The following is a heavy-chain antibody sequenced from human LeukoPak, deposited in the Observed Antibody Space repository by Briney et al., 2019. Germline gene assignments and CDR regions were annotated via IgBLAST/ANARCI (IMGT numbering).Heavy chain of an antibody. V-gene: IGHV1-18*01. D-gene: IGHD2-15*01. CDR2: ISAFNANT. CDR3: ARDLDIVVVAAALRHYGLDV. CDR1: GYTFSSSG. J-gene: IGHJ6*02. Sequence: ASVKVSCKASGYTFSSSGIYWVRQAPGQGLEWMGWISAFNANTNYAQKFQGRVTMTTDTSTSTVYMDLRNLRSDDTAVYYCARDLDIVVVAAALRHYGLDVWGQGTTVTVSS.